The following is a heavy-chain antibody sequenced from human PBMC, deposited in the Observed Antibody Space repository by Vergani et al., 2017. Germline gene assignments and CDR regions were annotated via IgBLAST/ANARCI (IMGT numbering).Heavy chain of an antibody. V-gene: IGHV2-70*04. D-gene: IGHD2-15*01. J-gene: IGHJ5*02. CDR1: GFSLSTSGMR. Sequence: QVTLKESGPALVKPTQTLTLTCTFSGFSLSTSGMRVSWIRQPPGKALEWFARIDWDDDKFYSTSLKTRLTISKDTSKNQVVLTMTNMDPVDTATYYCARTNLGYCSGGSCYPHWFDPWGQGTLVTVSS. CDR3: ARTNLGYCSGGSCYPHWFDP. CDR2: IDWDDDK.